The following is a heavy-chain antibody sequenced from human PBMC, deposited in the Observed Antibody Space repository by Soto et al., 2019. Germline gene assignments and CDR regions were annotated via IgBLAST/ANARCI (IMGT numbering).Heavy chain of an antibody. J-gene: IGHJ4*02. V-gene: IGHV3-53*01. Sequence: PGGSLRLSCAASGFTVSSNYMSWVRQAPGKGLEWVSVIYSGGSTYYADSVKGRFTISRDNSKNTLYLQMNSLRAEDTAVYYCARADSSVYSPFNYGGRGTLVTVSS. CDR3: ARADSSVYSPFNY. CDR2: IYSGGST. CDR1: GFTVSSNY. D-gene: IGHD3-22*01.